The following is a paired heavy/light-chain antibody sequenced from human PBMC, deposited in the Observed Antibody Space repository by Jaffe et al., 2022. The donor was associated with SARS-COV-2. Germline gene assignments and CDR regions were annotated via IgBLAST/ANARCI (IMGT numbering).Heavy chain of an antibody. Sequence: QVQLVESGGGVVQPGRSLRLSCAASGFSFSSYGMHWVRRAPGKGLEWVATIWYDGSNKYFADSVKGRFTISRDNSKNTLYLQMNSLRAEDTAVYHCAREQKVVSGDEGNWFDPWGQGTLVTVTS. V-gene: IGHV3-33*01. CDR1: GFSFSSYG. CDR3: AREQKVVSGDEGNWFDP. J-gene: IGHJ5*02. CDR2: IWYDGSNK. D-gene: IGHD2-2*01.
Light chain of an antibody. J-gene: IGKJ2*01. CDR1: QSVRSN. Sequence: EIVMTQSPATLSVSPGERATLSCRASQSVRSNLAWYQQKPGQAPRLLIHGASTRATGIPARFTGSGSGTEFTLTIRSLQSDDFAVYYCQQHNNWPGTFGQGTKLEIK. CDR2: GAS. V-gene: IGKV3-15*01. CDR3: QQHNNWPGT.